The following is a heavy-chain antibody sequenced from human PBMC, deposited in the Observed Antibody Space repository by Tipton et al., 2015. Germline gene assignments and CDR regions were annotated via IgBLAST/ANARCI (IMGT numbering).Heavy chain of an antibody. CDR3: ARRDYSRDY. V-gene: IGHV4-39*01. Sequence: TLSLTCTISGDSISSGSYYWGWIRQPPGKGLEWIATIYYSGSTYYNPSLKSRVTMSVDTSKNQLSLKLSSVTAADTAVYYCARRDYSRDYWGQGTQVSVSS. CDR2: IYYSGST. CDR1: GDSISSGSYY. J-gene: IGHJ4*02. D-gene: IGHD2-15*01.